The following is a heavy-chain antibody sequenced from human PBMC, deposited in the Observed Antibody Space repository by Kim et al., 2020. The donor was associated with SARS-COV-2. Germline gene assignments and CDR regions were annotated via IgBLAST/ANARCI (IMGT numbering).Heavy chain of an antibody. V-gene: IGHV1-3*01. J-gene: IGHJ4*02. CDR2: TNAGNGNT. CDR3: ARIAGLRILAVGY. Sequence: ASVKVSCKASGYTFTSYAMHWVRLAPGQRLEWMGWTNAGNGNTKYSQKFQGRVTITRDTSASTAYMELSSLRSEDTAVYYCARIAGLRILAVGYWGQGTLVTVSS. CDR1: GYTFTSYA. D-gene: IGHD2-15*01.